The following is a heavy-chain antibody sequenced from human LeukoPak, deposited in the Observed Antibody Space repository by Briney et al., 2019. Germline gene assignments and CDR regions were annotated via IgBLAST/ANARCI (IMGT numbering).Heavy chain of an antibody. CDR1: GFTFSNYT. CDR2: ISAGGGSAGSGTT. Sequence: GGSLRLSCAASGFTFSNYTMSWVRQAPGKGLDWVSAISAGGGSAGSGTTYYADSVKGRFTISRDNSKNTLYLQMKSLRADDTAVYFCAVPQWELLNWGQGTLVTVSS. CDR3: AVPQWELLN. V-gene: IGHV3-23*01. J-gene: IGHJ4*02. D-gene: IGHD1-26*01.